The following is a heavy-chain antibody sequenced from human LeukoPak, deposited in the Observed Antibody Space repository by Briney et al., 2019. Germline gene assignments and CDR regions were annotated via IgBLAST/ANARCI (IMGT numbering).Heavy chain of an antibody. D-gene: IGHD1-26*01. CDR2: FDPEDGGA. J-gene: IGHJ4*02. V-gene: IGHV1-24*01. CDR1: GDSLTELS. CDR3: AAGGPWDLLRY. Sequence: ASVKVSCKVSGDSLTELSTHWVRQAPGKGLEWMGGFDPEDGGAIYAQKFQGRVTMTEDTSTDTAYMEMNSLRSEDTAVYYCAAGGPWDLLRYWGQGTLVTVSS.